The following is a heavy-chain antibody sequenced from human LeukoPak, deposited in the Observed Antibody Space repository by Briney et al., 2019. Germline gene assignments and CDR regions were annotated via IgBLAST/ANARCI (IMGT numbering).Heavy chain of an antibody. J-gene: IGHJ2*01. CDR1: GFTFSSYG. V-gene: IGHV3-30*03. CDR2: ISYDGSNK. D-gene: IGHD5-18*01. CDR3: GRGDTLMGSWYFDL. Sequence: PGGSLRLSCAASGFTFSSYGMHWVRQAPGKGLEWVAVISYDGSNKYYADSVKGRFTISRDNSKNTLYLQMNSLRAEDTAVYYCGRGDTLMGSWYFDLWGRGTLVTVSS.